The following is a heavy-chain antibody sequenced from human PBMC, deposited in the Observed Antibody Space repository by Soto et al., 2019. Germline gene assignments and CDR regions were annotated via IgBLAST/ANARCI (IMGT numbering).Heavy chain of an antibody. CDR1: GDSISSYY. Sequence: QVHLQESGPGLVKPSETLSLTCTVSGDSISSYYWSWIRQPAGKGLEWIGRFSTTGSTDYNPSLKSRVTDSVDTSKNQLSLKLNSVTAADTAIYFCARGDYGSGSSPNGFDPWGQGTVVTVSS. D-gene: IGHD3-10*01. J-gene: IGHJ5*02. CDR3: ARGDYGSGSSPNGFDP. CDR2: FSTTGST. V-gene: IGHV4-4*07.